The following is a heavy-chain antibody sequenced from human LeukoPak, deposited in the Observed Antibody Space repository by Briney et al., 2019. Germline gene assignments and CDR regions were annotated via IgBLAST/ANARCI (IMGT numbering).Heavy chain of an antibody. CDR3: AKEDDYGDAPDY. D-gene: IGHD4-17*01. V-gene: IGHV3-30*02. CDR2: IRYDGSNK. J-gene: IGHJ4*02. Sequence: PGGSLRLSCAASGFTFSSYGMHWVRQAPGKGLEWVAFIRYDGSNKYYAGSVKGRFTISRDNSKNTLYLQMNSLRAEDTAVYYCAKEDDYGDAPDYWGQGTLVTVSS. CDR1: GFTFSSYG.